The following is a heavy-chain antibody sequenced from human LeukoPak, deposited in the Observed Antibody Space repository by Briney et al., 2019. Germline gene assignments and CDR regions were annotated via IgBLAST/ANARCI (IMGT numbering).Heavy chain of an antibody. D-gene: IGHD1-1*01. CDR3: AISPERQSNPYYFDY. J-gene: IGHJ4*02. Sequence: SETLSLTCTVSGGSISSGDYSWSWIRQPPGKGLEWIVYIYYSGNTYYSPSLKSRLTISVDTSKNQFSLKLSSVTAADTAVYYCAISPERQSNPYYFDYWGQGTLVTVSS. CDR2: IYYSGNT. V-gene: IGHV4-30-4*01. CDR1: GGSISSGDYS.